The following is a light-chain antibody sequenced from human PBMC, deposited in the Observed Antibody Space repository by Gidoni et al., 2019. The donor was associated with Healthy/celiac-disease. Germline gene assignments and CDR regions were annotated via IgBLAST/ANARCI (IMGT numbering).Light chain of an antibody. J-gene: IGKJ4*01. CDR1: QSVLYSSNHKNY. CDR2: WAS. V-gene: IGKV4-1*01. Sequence: DIVMTQSPDPLAVSLGERATINCKSSQSVLYSSNHKNYLAWYQQKPGQPPKLLIYWASTRESGVPDRFSGSGSGTDFTLTISSLQAEDVAVYYCQQYYSTPRTFGGGTKVEIK. CDR3: QQYYSTPRT.